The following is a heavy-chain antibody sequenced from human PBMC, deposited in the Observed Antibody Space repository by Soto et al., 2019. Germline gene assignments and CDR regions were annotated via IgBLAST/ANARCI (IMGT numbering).Heavy chain of an antibody. CDR2: IYHSGST. J-gene: IGHJ4*02. Sequence: SETLSLTCAFSCYSIISGYYWGWIRQPPGKGLEWIGSIYHSGSTYYNPSLKSRVTISVDTSKNQFSLKLSSVTAADTAVYYCAVVSPTASIDYWGQGTLVTVSS. V-gene: IGHV4-38-2*01. CDR3: AVVSPTASIDY. CDR1: CYSIISGYY. D-gene: IGHD2-15*01.